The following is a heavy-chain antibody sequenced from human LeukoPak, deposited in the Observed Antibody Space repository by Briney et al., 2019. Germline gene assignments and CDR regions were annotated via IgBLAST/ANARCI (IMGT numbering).Heavy chain of an antibody. CDR2: ISTSSTTI. CDR3: ARLYCRGGSCYSGDAFDI. J-gene: IGHJ3*02. Sequence: PGGSLGLSCAASGFTFSGYSMNWVRQAPGKGLEWVSYISTSSTTIYYADSVKGRFTISRDNAKNSLYLQMNSLRAEDTAVYYCARLYCRGGSCYSGDAFDIWGQGTMVTVSS. CDR1: GFTFSGYS. V-gene: IGHV3-48*01. D-gene: IGHD2-15*01.